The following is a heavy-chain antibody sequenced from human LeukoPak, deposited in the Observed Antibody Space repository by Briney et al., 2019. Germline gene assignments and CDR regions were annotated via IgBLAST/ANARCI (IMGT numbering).Heavy chain of an antibody. J-gene: IGHJ4*02. CDR2: ISGSGGST. CDR1: GFTFSSYA. Sequence: PGGSLRLSCAASGFTFSSYAMSWVRQAPGKGLEWVSTISGSGGSTYYADSVKGRFTISRDNSKNTLYLQMNSLRAEEAAVYYCAKEVPTIFGVVPKVAPFDYWGQGTLVTVSS. D-gene: IGHD3-3*01. CDR3: AKEVPTIFGVVPKVAPFDY. V-gene: IGHV3-23*01.